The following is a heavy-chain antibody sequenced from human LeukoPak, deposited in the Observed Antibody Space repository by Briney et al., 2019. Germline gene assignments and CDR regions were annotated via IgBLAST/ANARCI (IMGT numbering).Heavy chain of an antibody. V-gene: IGHV4-59*01. D-gene: IGHD2/OR15-2a*01. CDR1: GGSISSYY. Sequence: KASETLSLTCTVSGGSISSYYWSWIRQPPGKGLEWIGYIYYSGSTNYNPSLKSRVTISIDTSKNQFSLRLSSVTAADTAVYYCARDFRLSAISSSAFDFWGQGTMVTVSS. J-gene: IGHJ3*01. CDR2: IYYSGST. CDR3: ARDFRLSAISSSAFDF.